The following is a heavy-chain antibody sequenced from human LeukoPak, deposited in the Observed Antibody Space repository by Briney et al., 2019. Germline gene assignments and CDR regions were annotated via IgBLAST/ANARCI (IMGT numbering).Heavy chain of an antibody. D-gene: IGHD5-18*01. CDR1: VFTVSSSY. V-gene: IGHV3-53*01. J-gene: IGHJ4*02. CDR2: IYSGGST. CDR3: AKGYNYAYEY. Sequence: PGGSLRLSCAVSVFTVSSSYMSCVRQAPGKGLECVSLIYSGGSTYYAASVKGRFTVSRDNSKNTLYLQMISLRPEDTAVYYCAKGYNYAYEYWGQGTLVTVSS.